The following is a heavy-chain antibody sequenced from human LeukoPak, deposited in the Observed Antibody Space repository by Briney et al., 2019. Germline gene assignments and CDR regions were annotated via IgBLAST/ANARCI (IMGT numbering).Heavy chain of an antibody. V-gene: IGHV1-18*01. J-gene: IGHJ4*02. D-gene: IGHD3-10*01. CDR1: GYTFTSYG. CDR2: ISAYNGNT. Sequence: ASVNVSCKASGYTFTSYGISWVRQAPGQGLEWMGWISAYNGNTNYAQKLQGRVTMTTDTSTSTAYMELRSLRSDDTAVYYCAREKDYYGSGGYYFDYWGQGTLVTVSS. CDR3: AREKDYYGSGGYYFDY.